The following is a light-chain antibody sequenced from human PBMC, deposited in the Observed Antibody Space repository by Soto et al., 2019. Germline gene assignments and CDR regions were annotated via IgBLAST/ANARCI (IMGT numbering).Light chain of an antibody. CDR1: QSISVN. CDR2: DAS. J-gene: IGKJ1*01. Sequence: EIVMTQSPATLSLSPWERATLSFIPSQSISVNLAWYQHKPGQTPRLLIYDASTRATGTPARFSGSESGTEFTLTIVSLQPEDFAVYYCQQYNKWPPSTFGQGTKV. V-gene: IGKV3-15*01. CDR3: QQYNKWPPST.